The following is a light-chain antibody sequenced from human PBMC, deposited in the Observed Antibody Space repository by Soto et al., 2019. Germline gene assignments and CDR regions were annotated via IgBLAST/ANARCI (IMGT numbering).Light chain of an antibody. CDR3: AAWDDSLSGPCV. J-gene: IGLJ7*01. CDR1: SSNIGNFY. CDR2: KNN. V-gene: IGLV1-47*01. Sequence: QSVLTQPPSASGTPGQRVTISCSGSSSNIGNFYVYWYQQLPGTAPKLLIYKNNQRPLGVPDRFSGSKSGTSASLAISGLRSEDEAEYYCAAWDDSLSGPCVFGGGTQLTVL.